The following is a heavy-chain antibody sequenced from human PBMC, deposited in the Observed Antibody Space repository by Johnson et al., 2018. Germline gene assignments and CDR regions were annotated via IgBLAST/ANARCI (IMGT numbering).Heavy chain of an antibody. V-gene: IGHV3-30*03. J-gene: IGHJ3*02. CDR3: ARDLGYREAFDM. Sequence: QVQLLESGGGVVQPGRSLRLSCAASGFTFSSYGMHWVRQAPGKGLEWVAVISYDGSNKYNAASVKGRFTISRDNARNSMYLQMNSLRAEDTAVYYCARDLGYREAFDMWGQGTMVTVSS. CDR1: GFTFSSYG. D-gene: IGHD5-18*01. CDR2: ISYDGSNK.